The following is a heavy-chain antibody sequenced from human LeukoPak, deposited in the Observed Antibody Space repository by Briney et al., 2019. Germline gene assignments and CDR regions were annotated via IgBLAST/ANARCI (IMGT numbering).Heavy chain of an antibody. CDR2: ISGSGGST. Sequence: GGSLRLSCAASGFTFSSYAMSWVRQAPGKGLEWVSAISGSGGSTYYADSVKGRFTISRDNAKSSLYLQMNSLRAEDTAVYYCAELGITMIGGVWGKGTTVTISS. J-gene: IGHJ6*04. CDR1: GFTFSSYA. D-gene: IGHD3-10*02. CDR3: AELGITMIGGV. V-gene: IGHV3-23*01.